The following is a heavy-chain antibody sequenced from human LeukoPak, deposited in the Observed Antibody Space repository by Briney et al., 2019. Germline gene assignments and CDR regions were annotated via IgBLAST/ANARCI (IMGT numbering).Heavy chain of an antibody. Sequence: ASVKVSCRASAYTFTGYYIHWVRQAPGQGPEWMGWLNPDSGGTDYAQKYPVRVTMTRATSISTAYMELSRLTSDDTAVYYCGRGSVKTTMAPSGMDVWGQGTTVTVSS. CDR1: AYTFTGYY. J-gene: IGHJ6*02. V-gene: IGHV1-2*02. CDR3: GRGSVKTTMAPSGMDV. CDR2: LNPDSGGT. D-gene: IGHD5-18*01.